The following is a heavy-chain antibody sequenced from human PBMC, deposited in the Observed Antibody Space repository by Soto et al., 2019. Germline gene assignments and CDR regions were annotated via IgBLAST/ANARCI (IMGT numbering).Heavy chain of an antibody. V-gene: IGHV3-48*01. CDR2: ISSSSATI. Sequence: GGSLRLSCAASGFTFTSYSMNWVRQAPGKGLEWVSYISSSSATIYYADSVKGRFTISRDKAKNSLYLQMNSLRAEDTAVYYGAREKTGFDPWGQGTLVTVSS. CDR1: GFTFTSYS. CDR3: AREKTGFDP. J-gene: IGHJ5*02.